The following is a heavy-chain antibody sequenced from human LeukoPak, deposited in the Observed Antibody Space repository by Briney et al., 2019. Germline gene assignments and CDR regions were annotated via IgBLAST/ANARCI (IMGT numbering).Heavy chain of an antibody. CDR3: ARDYARGRRDFWSGYHKRPFDY. CDR2: ISSSSSTI. Sequence: QPGGSLRLSCAASGFTFSSYSMNWVRQAPGKGLEWVSYISSSSSTIYYADSVKGRFTISRDNAKNSLYLQMNSLRAEDTAVYYCARDYARGRRDFWSGYHKRPFDYWGQGTLDTVSS. V-gene: IGHV3-48*01. D-gene: IGHD3-3*01. J-gene: IGHJ4*02. CDR1: GFTFSSYS.